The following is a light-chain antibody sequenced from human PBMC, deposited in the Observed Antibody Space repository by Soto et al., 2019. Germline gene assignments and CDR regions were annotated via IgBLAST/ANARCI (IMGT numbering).Light chain of an antibody. J-gene: IGLJ1*01. Sequence: QSVLTQPASVSGSPGQSITISCTGTSSDVGGYNYVHWYQQLPGTAPKLLIYGNNNRPSGVPDRFSGSKSDTSASLAITELQAEDEADYYCQSYDSSLSAYVFGPGTKVTVL. CDR3: QSYDSSLSAYV. CDR1: SSDVGGYNY. CDR2: GNN. V-gene: IGLV1-40*01.